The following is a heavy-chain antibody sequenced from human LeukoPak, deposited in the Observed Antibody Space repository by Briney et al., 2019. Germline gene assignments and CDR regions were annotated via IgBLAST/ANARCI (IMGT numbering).Heavy chain of an antibody. V-gene: IGHV1-18*01. J-gene: IGHJ6*02. Sequence: ASVKVSCKASGYTFTSYAISWVRQAPGQGLEYMGWISAYNGATNYAQKFQGRVTLTTDSSTTTAYMELRSLTSDDTAVYYCARLYSSGWPLEPMDVWGRGTTVTVSS. CDR1: GYTFTSYA. D-gene: IGHD6-19*01. CDR2: ISAYNGAT. CDR3: ARLYSSGWPLEPMDV.